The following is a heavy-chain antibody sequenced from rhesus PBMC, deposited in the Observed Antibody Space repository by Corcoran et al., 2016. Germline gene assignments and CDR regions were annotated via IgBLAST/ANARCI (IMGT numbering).Heavy chain of an antibody. V-gene: IGHV4-106*01. Sequence: QVQLQESGPGLVKPSETLSLTCAVSGGSISDDYYWSWIRQPPGRGLEWIGYIYGRGGGTNTNPSLKNRVTMSIDTSKNQFSLKLSSVTAADTAVYYCARGKSWGDGGDYWGQGVLVTVSS. CDR2: IYGRGGGT. D-gene: IGHD3-34*01. CDR3: ARGKSWGDGGDY. J-gene: IGHJ4*01. CDR1: GGSISDDYY.